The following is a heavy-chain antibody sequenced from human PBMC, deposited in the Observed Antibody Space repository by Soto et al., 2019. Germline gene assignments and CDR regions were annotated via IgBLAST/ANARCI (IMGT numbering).Heavy chain of an antibody. J-gene: IGHJ6*02. CDR3: ARPLCRSRYYYYGMEV. Sequence: GASVKVSCKASGYTFTGYYMHWVRQAPGQGLEWMGWINPNSGGTNYAQKFQGRVTMTGDTSISTAYMELSRLRSDDTAVYYCARPLCRSRYYYYGMEVWGQGTTVTVSS. CDR1: GYTFTGYY. CDR2: INPNSGGT. V-gene: IGHV1-2*02.